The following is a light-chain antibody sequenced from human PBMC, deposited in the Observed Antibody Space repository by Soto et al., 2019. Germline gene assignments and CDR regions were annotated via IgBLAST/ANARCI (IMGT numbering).Light chain of an antibody. J-gene: IGKJ1*01. CDR1: QSISNW. V-gene: IGKV1-5*01. CDR2: PAS. CDR3: QQNNSYS. Sequence: QMPQSHSPLPASVADRVTITCRASQSISNWLDWYQQKPGTAPQVLIYPASNLQSGVPSRFSGSGSGTEFTLTISSLQPYDFATYYCQQNNSYSFGQGAQVEI.